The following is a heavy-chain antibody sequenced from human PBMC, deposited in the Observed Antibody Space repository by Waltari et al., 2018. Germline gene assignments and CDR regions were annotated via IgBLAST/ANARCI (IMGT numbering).Heavy chain of an antibody. CDR2: IYYSGST. CDR3: ASISFDYGDYVFYYGMDV. CDR1: GGSISSSSYY. V-gene: IGHV4-39*01. D-gene: IGHD4-17*01. Sequence: QLQLQESGPGLVKPSETLSLTCTVSGGSISSSSYYWGWIRQPPGQGLEWIGSIYYSGSTYYNPSLKSRVTISVDTSKNQFSLKLSSVTAADTAVYYCASISFDYGDYVFYYGMDVWGQGTTVTVSS. J-gene: IGHJ6*02.